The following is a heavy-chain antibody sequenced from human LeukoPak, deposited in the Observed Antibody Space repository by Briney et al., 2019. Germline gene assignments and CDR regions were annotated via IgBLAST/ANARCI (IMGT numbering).Heavy chain of an antibody. V-gene: IGHV1-69*04. CDR1: GGTFSSYA. CDR2: IIPILGIA. Sequence: ASVKVSCKASGGTFSSYAISWVRQAPGQGLEWMGRIIPILGIANYAQKFQGRVTITADESTSTAYMELSSLRSEDTAVYYCARDLGRSWQPFDYWGQGTLVTVSS. J-gene: IGHJ4*02. D-gene: IGHD3-16*01. CDR3: ARDLGRSWQPFDY.